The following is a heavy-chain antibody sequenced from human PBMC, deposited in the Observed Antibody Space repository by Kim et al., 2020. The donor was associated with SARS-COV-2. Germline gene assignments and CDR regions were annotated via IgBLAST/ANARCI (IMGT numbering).Heavy chain of an antibody. CDR3: ARALWDSSGYCFDY. D-gene: IGHD3-22*01. V-gene: IGHV4-59*01. Sequence: NPSLKRRVTISVDTSKNQFSLKLSSVTAADTAVYYCARALWDSSGYCFDYWGQGTLVTVSS. J-gene: IGHJ4*02.